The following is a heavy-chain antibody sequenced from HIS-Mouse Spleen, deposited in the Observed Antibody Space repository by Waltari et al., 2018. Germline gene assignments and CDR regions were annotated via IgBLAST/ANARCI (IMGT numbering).Heavy chain of an antibody. V-gene: IGHV4-39*07. D-gene: IGHD6-13*01. J-gene: IGHJ2*01. Sequence: QLQLQESGPGLVKPSETLSPPCTVSGGSISSSSYYWCWFRQPPGKGLEWIGSIYYSGSTYYNPSLKSRVTISVDTSKNQFSLKLSSVTAADTAVYYCAREIPYSSSWYDWYFDLWGRGTLVTVSS. CDR1: GGSISSSSYY. CDR3: AREIPYSSSWYDWYFDL. CDR2: IYYSGST.